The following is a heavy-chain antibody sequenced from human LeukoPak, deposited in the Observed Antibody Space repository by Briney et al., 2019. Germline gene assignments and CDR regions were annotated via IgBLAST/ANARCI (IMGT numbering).Heavy chain of an antibody. CDR1: GFTFSSYE. CDR2: IKQDGSEK. D-gene: IGHD6-13*01. Sequence: GGSLRLSCAASGFTFSSYEMNWVRQAPGKGLEWVANIKQDGSEKYYVDSVKGRFTISRDNAKNSLYLQMNSLRAEDTAVYYCARESSSSWYYFDYWGQGTLVTVSS. CDR3: ARESSSSWYYFDY. J-gene: IGHJ4*02. V-gene: IGHV3-7*01.